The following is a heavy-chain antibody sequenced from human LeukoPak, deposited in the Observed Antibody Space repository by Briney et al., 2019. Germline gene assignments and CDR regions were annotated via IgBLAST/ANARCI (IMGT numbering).Heavy chain of an antibody. Sequence: ASVKVSCKASGYTFTSYGINWVRQATGQGLEWMGWMNPNSGNTGYAQKFQGRVTITRNTSISTAYMELSSLRSEDTAVYYCARGRELPDYYYYYMDVWGKGTTVTVSS. CDR3: ARGRELPDYYYYYMDV. CDR1: GYTFTSYG. J-gene: IGHJ6*03. CDR2: MNPNSGNT. V-gene: IGHV1-8*03. D-gene: IGHD1-26*01.